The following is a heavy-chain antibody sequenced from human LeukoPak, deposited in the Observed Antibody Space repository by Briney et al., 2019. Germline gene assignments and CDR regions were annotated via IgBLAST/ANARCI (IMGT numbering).Heavy chain of an antibody. CDR3: ARHGGVSGTYFPPHHYGMDV. J-gene: IGHJ6*02. CDR1: GASISGYY. D-gene: IGHD3-16*01. Sequence: PSETLSLTCTVSGASISGYYWSWIRQPPGKGLEWIGFVYYSGSTNYSPSLKSRATISIDTSRNQFSLRLSSVTAADTAVYYCARHGGVSGTYFPPHHYGMDVWGQGTTVTVSS. CDR2: VYYSGST. V-gene: IGHV4-59*08.